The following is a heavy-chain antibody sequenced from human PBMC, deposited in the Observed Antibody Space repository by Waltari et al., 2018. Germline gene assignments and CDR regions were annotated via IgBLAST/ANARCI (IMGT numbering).Heavy chain of an antibody. CDR1: GYTFNGSY. D-gene: IGHD1-26*01. CDR3: ARDWDLTTTGDFDY. Sequence: QVQLVQSGAEVKKPGASVKVSCKPSGYTFNGSYMPWVRQAPGQGLEWMGRINPNSGGTNYAQKFQGRVTMTRDTSISTAYMELSRLRSDDTAVYYCARDWDLTTTGDFDYWGQGTLVTVSS. CDR2: INPNSGGT. J-gene: IGHJ4*02. V-gene: IGHV1-2*06.